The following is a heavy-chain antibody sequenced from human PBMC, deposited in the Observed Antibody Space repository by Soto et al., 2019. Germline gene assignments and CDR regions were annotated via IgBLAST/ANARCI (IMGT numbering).Heavy chain of an antibody. CDR1: GGSITNYY. CDR3: ARGDRLRLRTCFDP. Sequence: SETLSLTCTVSGGSITNYYWSWLRQPPGKGLEWIGYMYYSGSTSYNPSLESRLTISVDTSKNQFSLRLSSVTPADTAVYYCARGDRLRLRTCFDPWGQGTLVTVSP. CDR2: MYYSGST. J-gene: IGHJ5*02. V-gene: IGHV4-59*01. D-gene: IGHD3-16*01.